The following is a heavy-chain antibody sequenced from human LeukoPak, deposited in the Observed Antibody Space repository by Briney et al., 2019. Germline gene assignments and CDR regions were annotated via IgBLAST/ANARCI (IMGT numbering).Heavy chain of an antibody. D-gene: IGHD5-12*01. CDR1: GFTFSSYA. V-gene: IGHV3-30*04. CDR3: ASGMASGYDLHY. J-gene: IGHJ4*02. Sequence: GGSLRLSCAASGFTFSSYAMHWVRQAPGKGLEWVAVISYDGSNKYYADSVKGRFTISRDNSKNTLYLQMNSLRAEDTAVYYCASGMASGYDLHYWGQGTLVTVSS. CDR2: ISYDGSNK.